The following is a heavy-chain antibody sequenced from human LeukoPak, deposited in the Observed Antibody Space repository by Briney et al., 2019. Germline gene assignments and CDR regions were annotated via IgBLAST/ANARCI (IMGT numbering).Heavy chain of an antibody. CDR2: ISGSSGST. CDR1: TFTFSNYA. V-gene: IGHV3-23*01. CDR3: AITPLAFDV. Sequence: GGSLRLSCAVSTFTFSNYAMSWVRQAPGKGLEWVSGISGSSGSTYYADSVKGRFSISRDNAKNSLYLQMNSLRAEDTAVYYCAITPLAFDVWGQGTMVTVSS. J-gene: IGHJ3*01.